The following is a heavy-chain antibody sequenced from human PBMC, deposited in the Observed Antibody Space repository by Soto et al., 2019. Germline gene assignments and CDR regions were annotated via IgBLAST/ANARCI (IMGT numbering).Heavy chain of an antibody. CDR1: GGSISGHY. V-gene: IGHV4-59*11. CDR3: ARVGSSGWAPDY. Sequence: PSETLSLTGTVSGGSISGHYWIWIRQPPGKGLEWIGYIFYSGSTNYNPSLKSRVTISVDTTKNQFSLKLSSVTAADTAVYYCARVGSSGWAPDYWGQGTLVTVSS. CDR2: IFYSGST. D-gene: IGHD6-19*01. J-gene: IGHJ4*02.